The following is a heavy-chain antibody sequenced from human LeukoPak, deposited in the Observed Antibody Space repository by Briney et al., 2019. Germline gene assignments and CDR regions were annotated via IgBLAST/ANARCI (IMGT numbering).Heavy chain of an antibody. D-gene: IGHD2-2*02. CDR2: MNPSSGNT. J-gene: IGHJ4*02. CDR3: ARRRYTDFDY. CDR1: GYSFTSYE. V-gene: IGHV1-8*01. Sequence: ASVKVSCKASGYSFTSYEINWVRQATGQGLEWMGWMNPSSGNTGYAQNFQRRVTMTRNTSISTAYMDLSSLTSADTAVYYCARRRYTDFDYWGQGTLVSVSS.